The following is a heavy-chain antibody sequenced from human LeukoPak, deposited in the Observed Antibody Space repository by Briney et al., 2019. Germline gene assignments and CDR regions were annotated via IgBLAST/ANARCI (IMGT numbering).Heavy chain of an antibody. CDR1: GGSIGSGGYY. CDR2: IYYSGST. CDR3: ATAVPFTPFDY. J-gene: IGHJ4*02. Sequence: SQTLSLTCTVSGGSIGSGGYYWSWIRQHPGKGLEWIGYIYYSGSTYYNPSLKSRVTISVDTSKNQFSLKLSSVTAADTAVYYCATAVPFTPFDYWGQGTLVTVSS. V-gene: IGHV4-31*03.